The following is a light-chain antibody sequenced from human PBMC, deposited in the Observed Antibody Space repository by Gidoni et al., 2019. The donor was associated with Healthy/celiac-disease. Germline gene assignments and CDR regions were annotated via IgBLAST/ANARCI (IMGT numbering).Light chain of an antibody. J-gene: IGKJ1*01. CDR1: QCFSSH. CDR3: QQSNNWST. Sequence: EIVIAQAPATLSGSPGERAILSCRASQCFSSHLVCYQQKPGQAPRPLIYGASNRATGIPARYSHCGSGTEFTLTISSLQSEDFSVYYCQQSNNWSTFGQGTKVEIK. V-gene: IGKV3-15*01. CDR2: GAS.